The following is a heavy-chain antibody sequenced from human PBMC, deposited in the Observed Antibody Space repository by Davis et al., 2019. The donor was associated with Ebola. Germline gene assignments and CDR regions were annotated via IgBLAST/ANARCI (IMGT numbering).Heavy chain of an antibody. CDR2: IYYSGST. D-gene: IGHD3-10*01. V-gene: IGHV4-39*07. J-gene: IGHJ3*02. Sequence: GSLRLSCTVSGGSISSSSYYWGWIRQPPGKGLEWIGSIYYSGSTYYNPSLKSRVTISVDTSKNQFSLKLSSVTAADTAVYYCARDEDYYGSIWGQGTMVTVSS. CDR3: ARDEDYYGSI. CDR1: GGSISSSSYY.